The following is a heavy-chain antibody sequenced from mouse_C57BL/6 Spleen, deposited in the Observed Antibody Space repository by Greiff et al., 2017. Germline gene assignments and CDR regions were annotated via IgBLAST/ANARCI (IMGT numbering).Heavy chain of an antibody. CDR2: INPSTGGT. V-gene: IGHV1-42*01. D-gene: IGHD3-2*02. CDR1: GYSFTGYY. CDR3: ARKGNSSGYVFAY. J-gene: IGHJ3*01. Sequence: EVQLQESGPELVKPGASVKISCKASGYSFTGYYMNWVKQSPEKSLEWIGEINPSTGGTTYNQKFKAKATLTVDKSSSTAYMQLKSLTSEDSAVYYCARKGNSSGYVFAYWGQGTLGTVSA.